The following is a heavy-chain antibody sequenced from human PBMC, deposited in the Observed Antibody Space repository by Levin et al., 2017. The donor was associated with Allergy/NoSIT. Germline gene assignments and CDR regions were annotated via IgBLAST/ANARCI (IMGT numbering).Heavy chain of an antibody. CDR3: AKGGGFWSSHLHRYFDS. CDR1: GFTFNNYA. J-gene: IGHJ4*02. CDR2: VGGGGATT. V-gene: IGHV3-23*01. D-gene: IGHD2-8*02. Sequence: GGSLRLSCSASGFTFNNYAMSWVRQAPGKGLEWVSAVGGGGATTHYADPVKGRFTISRDNSRNTLFLQMNSLRAEDTAVYYCAKGGGFWSSHLHRYFDSWGQGTLVTVSS.